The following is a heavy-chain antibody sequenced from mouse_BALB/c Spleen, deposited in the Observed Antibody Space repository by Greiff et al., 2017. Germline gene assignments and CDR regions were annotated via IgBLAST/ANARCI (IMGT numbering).Heavy chain of an antibody. CDR2: ISDGGSYT. D-gene: IGHD2-4*01. CDR3: ARDKGLSRAWFAY. J-gene: IGHJ3*01. Sequence: EVKLMESGGGLVKPGGSLKLSCAASGFTFSDYYMYWVRQTPEKRLEWVATISDGGSYTYYPDSVKGRFTISRDNAKNNLYLQMSSLKSEDTAMYYCARDKGLSRAWFAYWGQGTLVTVSA. CDR1: GFTFSDYY. V-gene: IGHV5-4*02.